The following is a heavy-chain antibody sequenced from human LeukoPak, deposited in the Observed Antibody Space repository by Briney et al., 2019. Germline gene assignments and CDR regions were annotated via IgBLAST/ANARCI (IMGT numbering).Heavy chain of an antibody. J-gene: IGHJ4*02. CDR3: ARDILSQSEKTGGDY. Sequence: GGSLRLSCAASGFTFSSYAMSWVRQAPGKGLEWVSAISGSGGSTYYADSVKGRFTISRDNSKNTLYLQMNSLRAEDTAVYYCARDILSQSEKTGGDYWGQGTLVTVSS. D-gene: IGHD1-14*01. CDR2: ISGSGGST. CDR1: GFTFSSYA. V-gene: IGHV3-23*01.